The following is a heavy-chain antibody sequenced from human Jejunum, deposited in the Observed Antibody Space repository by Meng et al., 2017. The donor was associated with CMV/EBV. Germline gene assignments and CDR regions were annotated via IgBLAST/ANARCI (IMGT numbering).Heavy chain of an antibody. D-gene: IGHD2/OR15-2a*01. CDR3: AKGCTTFCYYIDY. CDR2: ISSDGSNE. CDR1: GFIFSNYG. V-gene: IGHV3-33*06. Sequence: ASGFIFSNYGLHWVRQAPGKGLEWVAIISSDGSNEHYADSVKGRFAISRDNSKNTLYLQLNSLRAEDTAVYYCAKGCTTFCYYIDYWGRGTLVTVSS. J-gene: IGHJ4*02.